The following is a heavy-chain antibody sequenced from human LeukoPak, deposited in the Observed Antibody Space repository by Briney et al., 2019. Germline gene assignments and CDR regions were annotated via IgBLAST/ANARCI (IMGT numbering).Heavy chain of an antibody. CDR2: IKQDGSEK. CDR3: ARDSGEVSDRHKFDY. V-gene: IGHV3-7*03. J-gene: IGHJ4*02. Sequence: GGSLRLSCAASGFTFSSYWMSWVRQAPGKGLEWVANIKQDGSEKYYVDSVKGRFTISRDNSKNTLYLQMNSLRAEDTAVYYCARDSGEVSDRHKFDYWGQGTLVTVSS. CDR1: GFTFSSYW. D-gene: IGHD4-17*01.